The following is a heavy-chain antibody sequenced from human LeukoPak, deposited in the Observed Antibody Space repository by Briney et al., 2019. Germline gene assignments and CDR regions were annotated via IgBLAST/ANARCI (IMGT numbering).Heavy chain of an antibody. D-gene: IGHD3-10*01. J-gene: IGHJ4*02. CDR3: ARGGVLEEYYFDY. Sequence: SETLSLTCTVSGGSISSSSYYWGWIRQPPGKGLEWIGSIYYSGSTYYSPSLKSRVTISVDTSKNQFSLKLSSVTAADTAVYYCARGGVLEEYYFDYWGQGTLVTVSS. V-gene: IGHV4-39*07. CDR1: GGSISSSSYY. CDR2: IYYSGST.